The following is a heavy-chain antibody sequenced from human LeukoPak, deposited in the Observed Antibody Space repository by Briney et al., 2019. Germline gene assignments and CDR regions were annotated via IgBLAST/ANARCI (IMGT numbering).Heavy chain of an antibody. CDR2: IYYSGST. V-gene: IGHV4-30-4*01. J-gene: IGHJ4*02. D-gene: IGHD3-22*01. CDR1: GGSISSGDYY. Sequence: SETLSLTCTVSGGSISSGDYYWSWIRQPPGKGLEWIGYIYYSGSTYYNPSLKSRVTISVDRSKNQFSLKLSSVTAADTAVYYCARGSHYDSSGYYFDYWGQGTLVTVSS. CDR3: ARGSHYDSSGYYFDY.